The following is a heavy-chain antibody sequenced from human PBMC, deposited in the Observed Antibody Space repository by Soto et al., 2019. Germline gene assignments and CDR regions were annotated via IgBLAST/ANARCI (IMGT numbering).Heavy chain of an antibody. D-gene: IGHD2-2*01. Sequence: QVQLVQSGAEVKKPGSSVKVSCKASGGTFSSYAISWVRQAPGQGLEWMGGIIPIFGTASYAQKFQGRVTVTSDESTSTAYMELSSLISEDTAVYYCARHVPAAGCHYGMGVWGQGTTVTVSS. CDR3: ARHVPAAGCHYGMGV. CDR1: GGTFSSYA. J-gene: IGHJ6*02. CDR2: IIPIFGTA. V-gene: IGHV1-69*05.